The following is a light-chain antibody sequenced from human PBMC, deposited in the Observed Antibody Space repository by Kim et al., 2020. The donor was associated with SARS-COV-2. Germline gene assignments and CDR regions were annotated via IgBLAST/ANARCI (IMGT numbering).Light chain of an antibody. CDR3: QMWGTGIQV. Sequence: QLVLTQSPSASASVGASVKLTCTLTSGHTSSAIAWHQQQPDKGPRYLMKVNSDGSHNKGDGIPDRFSGSSSGAERYLTISSLQSEDEGDYYCQMWGTGIQVFGGGTQLTVL. V-gene: IGLV4-69*01. CDR1: SGHTSSA. J-gene: IGLJ3*02. CDR2: VNSDGSH.